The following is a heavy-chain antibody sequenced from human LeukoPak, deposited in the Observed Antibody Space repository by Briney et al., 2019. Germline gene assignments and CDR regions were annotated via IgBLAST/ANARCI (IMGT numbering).Heavy chain of an antibody. CDR1: GFTVSDYY. J-gene: IGHJ4*02. D-gene: IGHD6-13*01. CDR3: ARVSSSSWGALDS. CDR2: IRRSGTTI. V-gene: IGHV3-11*04. Sequence: GGSLRLSCAASGFTVSDYYMSWICQAPGQGLEWVSYIRRSGTTIYHADSVQGPFTNTRENAKNPLYLQMDSLRAEDTTVYYCARVSSSSWGALDSWGQGTLVTVSS.